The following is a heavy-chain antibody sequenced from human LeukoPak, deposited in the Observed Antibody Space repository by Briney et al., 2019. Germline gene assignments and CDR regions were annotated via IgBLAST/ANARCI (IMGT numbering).Heavy chain of an antibody. D-gene: IGHD3-22*01. CDR2: IYYSGST. CDR1: GGSISSGGYY. Sequence: SETLSLTCTVSGGSISSGGYYWSWIRQHPGKGLEWIGYIYYSGSTYYNPSLKSRVTISVDTSKNQFSLKLSSVTAADTAVYYCARDRNYDSSGSDAFDIWGQGTMVTVS. V-gene: IGHV4-31*03. J-gene: IGHJ3*02. CDR3: ARDRNYDSSGSDAFDI.